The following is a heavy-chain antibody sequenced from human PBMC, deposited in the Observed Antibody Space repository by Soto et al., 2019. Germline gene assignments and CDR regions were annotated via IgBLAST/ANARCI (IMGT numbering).Heavy chain of an antibody. J-gene: IGHJ5*02. CDR2: IKEDGSER. CDR3: ASARHIGP. D-gene: IGHD2-21*01. Sequence: PGGSLRLSCAASGFTFSNYWMSWVRQAPGKGLEWVANIKEDGSERNYVDSVKGRFTISRDNAENSLYLQMNSQRAEDTAVYYCASARHIGPWGQGTLVTVSS. V-gene: IGHV3-7*01. CDR1: GFTFSNYW.